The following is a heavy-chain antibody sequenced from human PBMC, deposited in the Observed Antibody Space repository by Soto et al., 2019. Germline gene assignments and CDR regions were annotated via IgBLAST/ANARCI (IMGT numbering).Heavy chain of an antibody. V-gene: IGHV1-2*02. Sequence: QVQLVQSGAEVKKPGASVKVSCKASGYTFTGYYMHWVRQAPGQGLEWMRWINPNSGGTNYAQKFQGRVTMTRDTSISTAYMELSRLRSDDTAVYYCARDHRYYDSSGPFDYWGQGTLVTVSS. D-gene: IGHD3-22*01. CDR1: GYTFTGYY. CDR2: INPNSGGT. CDR3: ARDHRYYDSSGPFDY. J-gene: IGHJ4*02.